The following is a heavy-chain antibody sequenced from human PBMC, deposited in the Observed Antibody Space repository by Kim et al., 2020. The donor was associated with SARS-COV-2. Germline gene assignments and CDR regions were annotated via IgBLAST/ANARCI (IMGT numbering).Heavy chain of an antibody. Sequence: LYADAVKGRFTIFRDISNNTLKLQMYSLRAEDTAIYYCALVYGSGSYYFDYWGPGTQVTVSS. CDR3: ALVYGSGSYYFDY. D-gene: IGHD3-10*01. J-gene: IGHJ4*02. V-gene: IGHV3-66*01.